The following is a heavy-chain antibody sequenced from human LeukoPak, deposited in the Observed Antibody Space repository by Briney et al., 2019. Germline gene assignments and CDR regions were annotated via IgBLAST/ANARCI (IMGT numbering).Heavy chain of an antibody. V-gene: IGHV3-30-3*01. CDR2: ISYDGSKK. J-gene: IGHJ6*02. D-gene: IGHD2-15*01. Sequence: PGGSLRLSCAASGFTFSNYAMHWVRQAPGKGLEWVAVISYDGSKKDYADSAKGRITISRDNSKNTLYLQMNSLRAEDTAVYYCARDRGGGSGSYYGMDAWGRGTTVTVSS. CDR1: GFTFSNYA. CDR3: ARDRGGGSGSYYGMDA.